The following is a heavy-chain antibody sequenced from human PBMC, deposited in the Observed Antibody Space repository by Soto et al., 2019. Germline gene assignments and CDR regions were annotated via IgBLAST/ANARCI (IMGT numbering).Heavy chain of an antibody. Sequence: PSETLSLTCTVSGGSISSGGYYWSWIRQHPGKGLEWIGYIYYSGSTYYNPSLKSRVTISVDTSKNQFSLKLSSVTAADTAVFYCARWNLNMAGVFDYWGQGTLVTVSS. CDR1: GGSISSGGYY. J-gene: IGHJ4*02. CDR3: ARWNLNMAGVFDY. V-gene: IGHV4-31*03. CDR2: IYYSGST. D-gene: IGHD1-1*01.